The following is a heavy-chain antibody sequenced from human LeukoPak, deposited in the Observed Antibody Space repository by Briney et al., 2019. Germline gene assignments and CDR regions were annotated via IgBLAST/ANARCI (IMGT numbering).Heavy chain of an antibody. CDR3: AREGPMFDSGSYSKSLGY. Sequence: GGSLRLSCAASGFTFSSFGMNWVRQAPGKGLEWVSSISTSSSYIYYADSLKGRFTISRDNSKNTLYLQMNSLRAEDTAVYYCAREGPMFDSGSYSKSLGYWGQGILVTVSS. CDR2: ISTSSSYI. D-gene: IGHD3-10*01. V-gene: IGHV3-21*04. CDR1: GFTFSSFG. J-gene: IGHJ4*02.